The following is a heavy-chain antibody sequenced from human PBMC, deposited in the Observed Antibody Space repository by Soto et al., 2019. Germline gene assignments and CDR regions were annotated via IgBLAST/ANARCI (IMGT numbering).Heavy chain of an antibody. CDR3: TTGPGYSYGPAYYYYGMDV. D-gene: IGHD5-18*01. V-gene: IGHV3-15*07. CDR1: GFTFSNAW. J-gene: IGHJ6*02. CDR2: IKSKTDGGTT. Sequence: EVQLVESGGGLVKPGGSLRLSCAASGFTFSNAWMNWVRQAPGKGLEWVGRIKSKTDGGTTDYAAPVKGRFTISRDDSKSTLYLQRTSLKTEDTAVYYGTTGPGYSYGPAYYYYGMDVWGQGTTVTVSS.